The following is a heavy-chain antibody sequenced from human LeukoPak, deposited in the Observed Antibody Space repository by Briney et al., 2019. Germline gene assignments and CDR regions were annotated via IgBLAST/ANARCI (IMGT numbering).Heavy chain of an antibody. J-gene: IGHJ6*03. CDR2: INHSGST. CDR1: GGSFSGYY. V-gene: IGHV4-34*01. CDR3: ARVTPYYYYYYMDV. Sequence: LETLSLTCAVYGGSFSGYYWSWIRQPPGKGLEWIGEINHSGSTNYNPSLKSRVTISVDTSKNQFSLKLSSVTAADTAVYYCARVTPYYYYYYMDVWGKGTTVTVSS.